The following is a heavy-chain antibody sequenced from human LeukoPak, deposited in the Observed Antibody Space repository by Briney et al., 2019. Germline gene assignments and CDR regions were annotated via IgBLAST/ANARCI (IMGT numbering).Heavy chain of an antibody. CDR3: ARWYCTNGVCRDY. CDR1: GGTFSSYA. D-gene: IGHD2-8*01. Sequence: GSSVKVSCKASGGTFSSYAISWVRQAPGQGLEWMGGIIPIFGTANYAQKFQGRVTITADESTNTAYTELSSLRSEDTAVYYCARWYCTNGVCRDYWGQGTLVTVSS. CDR2: IIPIFGTA. V-gene: IGHV1-69*01. J-gene: IGHJ4*02.